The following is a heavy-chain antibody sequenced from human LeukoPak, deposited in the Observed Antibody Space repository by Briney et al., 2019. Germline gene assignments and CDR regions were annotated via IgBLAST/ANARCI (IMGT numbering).Heavy chain of an antibody. V-gene: IGHV4-39*07. D-gene: IGHD2-15*01. Sequence: PSETLSLTCTVSGGSISSSSYYWGWIRQPPGKGLEWIGSIYYSGSTYYNPSLKSRGTISVDTSKNQFSLKLSSVTAADTAVYYCAREAGVVVAATYYFDYWGQGTLVTVSS. J-gene: IGHJ4*02. CDR3: AREAGVVVAATYYFDY. CDR1: GGSISSSSYY. CDR2: IYYSGST.